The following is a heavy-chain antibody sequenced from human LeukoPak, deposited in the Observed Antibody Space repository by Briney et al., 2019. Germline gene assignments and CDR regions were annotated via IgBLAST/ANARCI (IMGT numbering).Heavy chain of an antibody. CDR3: AKGPYGLGIYYGMDV. V-gene: IGHV3-23*01. Sequence: SGGSLRLSCEASGFSFSNYGMSWVRQAPGKGLQWLSVIGGDGTTYYADSVKGRFTVSRDNSENTLYLQMNSLRAEDTAVYYCAKGPYGLGIYYGMDVWGQGTTVTV. D-gene: IGHD3-10*01. CDR1: GFSFSNYG. J-gene: IGHJ6*02. CDR2: IGGDGTT.